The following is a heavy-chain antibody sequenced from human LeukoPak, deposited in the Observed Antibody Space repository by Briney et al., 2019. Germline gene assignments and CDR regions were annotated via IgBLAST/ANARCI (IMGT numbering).Heavy chain of an antibody. CDR1: GGYISSYY. CDR2: IYYSGST. CDR3: ARADYDFWSGGTNAFDI. D-gene: IGHD3-3*01. Sequence: SETLSLTCTVSGGYISSYYWSWIRQPPGKGLEWIGYIYYSGSTNYNPSLKSRVTISVDTSKNQFSLKLSSVTAADTAVYYCARADYDFWSGGTNAFDIWGQGTMVTVSS. J-gene: IGHJ3*02. V-gene: IGHV4-59*01.